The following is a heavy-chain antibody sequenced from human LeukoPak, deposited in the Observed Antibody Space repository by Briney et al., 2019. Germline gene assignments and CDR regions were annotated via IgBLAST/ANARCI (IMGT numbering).Heavy chain of an antibody. Sequence: SGPTLVNPTQTLTLTCTFSGFSLSTSGVGVGWIRQPPGKALEWLALISWDDNKHYSPSLKSRLTITKDTSKNQVVLTMANMDPVDTATYYCVRGIRAASDYWGQGTLVTVSS. D-gene: IGHD3-10*01. CDR1: GFSLSTSGVG. CDR3: VRGIRAASDY. CDR2: ISWDDNK. V-gene: IGHV2-5*02. J-gene: IGHJ4*02.